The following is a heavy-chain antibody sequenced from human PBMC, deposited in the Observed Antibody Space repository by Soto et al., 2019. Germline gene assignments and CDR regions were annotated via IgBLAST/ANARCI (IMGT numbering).Heavy chain of an antibody. J-gene: IGHJ4*02. V-gene: IGHV4-39*01. Sequence: QLQLQESGPGLVKPSETLSLTCTVSGGSISSSGYYWGWIRQPPGKGLEGIGSIYYSGSTYYNPSLQRRVTLSVDTCKNQFSLKLSSVTAAESAGYYCARLSTVVTPYFDYWGQGTLVTVS. CDR3: ARLSTVVTPYFDY. D-gene: IGHD4-17*01. CDR2: IYYSGST. CDR1: GGSISSSGYY.